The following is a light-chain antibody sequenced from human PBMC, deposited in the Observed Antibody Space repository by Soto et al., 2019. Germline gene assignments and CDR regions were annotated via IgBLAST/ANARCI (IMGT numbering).Light chain of an antibody. Sequence: EIVLTQSPCTLSLSPGDRATLSCRASQSVSSSYLAWYQQKPGQAPRLLISGASSRAAGIPDRFSGSGSGTDFTLTISRLEPADFAVYYCQQYGSSPPYTFGQGTKLEIK. CDR1: QSVSSSY. CDR3: QQYGSSPPYT. V-gene: IGKV3-20*01. CDR2: GAS. J-gene: IGKJ2*01.